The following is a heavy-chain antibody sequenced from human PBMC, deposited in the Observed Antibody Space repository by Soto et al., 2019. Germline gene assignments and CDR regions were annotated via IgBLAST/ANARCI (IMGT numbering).Heavy chain of an antibody. Sequence: LRLSCAASGFTFDDYAMHWVRQAPGKGLEWVSGISWNSGSIGYADSVKGRFTISRDNAKNSLYLQMNSLRAEDTALYYCAKARYCSSTRCYSFDYWGQGTLVTVSS. CDR2: ISWNSGSI. V-gene: IGHV3-9*01. J-gene: IGHJ4*02. CDR3: AKARYCSSTRCYSFDY. CDR1: GFTFDDYA. D-gene: IGHD2-2*01.